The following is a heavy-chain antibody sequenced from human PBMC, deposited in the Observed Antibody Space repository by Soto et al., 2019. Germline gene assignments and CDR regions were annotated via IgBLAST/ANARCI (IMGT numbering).Heavy chain of an antibody. Sequence: GGSLRLSCAASGFTFSSYAMHWVRQAPGKGLEWVAVISYDGSNKYYADSVKGRFTISRDNSKNTLYLQMNSLRAEDTAVYYCARDQGESYLLYYGGSYIDYWGQGTLVTVSS. V-gene: IGHV3-30-3*01. CDR2: ISYDGSNK. CDR1: GFTFSSYA. CDR3: ARDQGESYLLYYGGSYIDY. D-gene: IGHD3-10*01. J-gene: IGHJ4*02.